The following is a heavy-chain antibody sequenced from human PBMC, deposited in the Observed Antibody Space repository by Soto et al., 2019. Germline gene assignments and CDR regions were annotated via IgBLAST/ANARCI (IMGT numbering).Heavy chain of an antibody. CDR3: AREKKSRGMVYAINWFDP. Sequence: EVQLVESGGGLVQPGGSLRLSCAASGFTVSSNYMSWVRRAPGKGLEWVSVIYSGGSTYYADSVKGRFTISRDNSKNTLYLQMNSLRAEDTAVYYCAREKKSRGMVYAINWFDPWVQGTLVTVSS. CDR2: IYSGGST. D-gene: IGHD2-8*01. CDR1: GFTVSSNY. J-gene: IGHJ5*02. V-gene: IGHV3-66*01.